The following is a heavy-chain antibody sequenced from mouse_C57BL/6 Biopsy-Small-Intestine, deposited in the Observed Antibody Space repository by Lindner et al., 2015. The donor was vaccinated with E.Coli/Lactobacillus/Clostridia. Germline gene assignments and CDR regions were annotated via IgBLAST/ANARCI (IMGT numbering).Heavy chain of an antibody. V-gene: IGHV5-17*01. Sequence: VQLQESWGEGLVKPGGSLKLSCAASGFTFSDYGMHWVRQAPEKGLEWVAYISSGSSTIYYADTVKGRFTISRDNAKNTLFLQMTSLRSEDTAMYYCANYGNYYAMDYWGQGTSVTVSS. CDR3: ANYGNYYAMDY. CDR2: ISSGSSTI. D-gene: IGHD2-1*01. CDR1: GFTFSDYG. J-gene: IGHJ4*01.